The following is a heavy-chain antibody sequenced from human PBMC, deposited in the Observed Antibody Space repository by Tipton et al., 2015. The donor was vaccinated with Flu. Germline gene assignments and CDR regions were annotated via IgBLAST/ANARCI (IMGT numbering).Heavy chain of an antibody. CDR3: ARARVVTGPTAWFDM. Sequence: TLSLTCSVSGGSIISTNYFWSWIRQSPGKGLEWIGTIYHGGRTYYNPSLESRATISVGMSMSEFSLRLRSVTAADTGVYYCARARVVTGPTAWFDMWGQGTLVTVSS. CDR2: IYHGGRT. V-gene: IGHV4-39*07. CDR1: GGSIISTNYF. J-gene: IGHJ5*02. D-gene: IGHD5-18*01.